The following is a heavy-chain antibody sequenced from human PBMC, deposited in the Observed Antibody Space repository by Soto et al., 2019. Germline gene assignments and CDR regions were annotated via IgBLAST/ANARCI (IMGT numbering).Heavy chain of an antibody. J-gene: IGHJ3*02. CDR2: IRNDGSDK. CDR3: ARAPRMAPFDI. CDR1: GFIFSPYG. V-gene: IGHV3-33*01. Sequence: PGGSLRLSCAASGFIFSPYGIHWVRQAPGKGLEWVALIRNDGSDKYYAESVTGRFTISRDNSKNTVYLQMSSLRAEDTALYFCARAPRMAPFDIWGQGTMVTVSS.